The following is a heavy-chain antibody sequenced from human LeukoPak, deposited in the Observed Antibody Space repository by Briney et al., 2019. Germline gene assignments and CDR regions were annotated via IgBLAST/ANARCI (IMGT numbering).Heavy chain of an antibody. D-gene: IGHD2-21*01. J-gene: IGHJ5*01. CDR1: GFSFWNYA. V-gene: IGHV3-23*01. CDR3: VKDPRDTYGTNWFVS. Sequence: GGSLRLSCVASGFSFWNYAMSWVRQAPGKGLQWVSQISGTGGATWYAGFARDRFTISRDNSKKTLYLQMSGLRVEDTAMYYCVKDPRDTYGTNWFVSWGQGTLLVVSS. CDR2: ISGTGGAT.